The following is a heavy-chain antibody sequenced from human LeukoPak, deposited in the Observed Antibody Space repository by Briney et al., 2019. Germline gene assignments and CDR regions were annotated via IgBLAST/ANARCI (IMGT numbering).Heavy chain of an antibody. CDR3: ARDRSYGANDFWSGYPYYYYSYYMDV. J-gene: IGHJ6*03. D-gene: IGHD3-3*01. CDR1: GFTFRKYW. CDR2: INQDGSEK. V-gene: IGHV3-7*01. Sequence: PGGSLRLSCAASGFTFRKYWMSWVRQAPGKGLEWVANINQDGSEKYYVDSVKGRFTISRDNAKNSLYLQMNSLRAEDTAVYYCARDRSYGANDFWSGYPYYYYSYYMDVWGKGTTVTVSS.